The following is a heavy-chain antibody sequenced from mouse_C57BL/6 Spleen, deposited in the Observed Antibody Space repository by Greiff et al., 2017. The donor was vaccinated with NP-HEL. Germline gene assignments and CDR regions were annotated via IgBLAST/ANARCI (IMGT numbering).Heavy chain of an antibody. Sequence: EVQLQESGGGLVQPGGSLSLSCAASGFTFTDYYMSWVRQPPGKALEWLGFIRHKANGYTTEYSASVKGRFTISRDNSQSNLYLQMNALRAEDSATYDCARYRWDGSSYGYAMDYWGQGTSVTVAS. V-gene: IGHV7-3*01. J-gene: IGHJ4*01. D-gene: IGHD1-1*01. CDR1: GFTFTDYY. CDR3: ARYRWDGSSYGYAMDY. CDR2: IRHKANGYTT.